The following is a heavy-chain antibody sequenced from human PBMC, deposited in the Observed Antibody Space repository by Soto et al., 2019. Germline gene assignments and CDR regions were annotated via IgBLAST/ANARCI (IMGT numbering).Heavy chain of an antibody. V-gene: IGHV4-4*07. Sequence: SETLSLPCTVSGGSINTFYWSWVRQPAGKGLEWIGRILSSGSTSFNPSLESRVAMSVDTSKNHFSLNLSSVTAADMAVYYCAREGSYSAYNFAHGIQLWSFDFWGQGALVTVSS. D-gene: IGHD5-12*01. CDR1: GGSINTFY. CDR2: ILSSGST. J-gene: IGHJ4*02. CDR3: AREGSYSAYNFAHGIQLWSFDF.